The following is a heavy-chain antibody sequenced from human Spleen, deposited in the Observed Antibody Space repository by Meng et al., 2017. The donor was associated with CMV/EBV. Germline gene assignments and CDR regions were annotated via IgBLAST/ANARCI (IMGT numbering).Heavy chain of an antibody. CDR2: ISSYKGNT. Sequence: FHTRGIHCVRPAPGHGLDWVGWISSYKGNTNYAHRFQGRVTMTPDRPTSTAFLELTSLRSDDTAVYYCARGGPYLGYDVLIGFGWFDPWGQGTLVTVSS. CDR1: FHTRG. V-gene: IGHV1-18*01. CDR3: ARGGPYLGYDVLIGFGWFDP. D-gene: IGHD3-9*01. J-gene: IGHJ5*02.